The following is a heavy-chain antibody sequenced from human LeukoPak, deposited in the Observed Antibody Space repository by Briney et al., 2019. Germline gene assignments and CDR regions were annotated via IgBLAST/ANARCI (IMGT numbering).Heavy chain of an antibody. CDR2: IYYSGST. CDR1: GGSISSYY. J-gene: IGHJ4*02. Sequence: SETLSLTCTVSGGSISSYYWSWIRQPPGKGLEWIGYIYYSGSTYYNPSLKSRVTISVDTSKNQFSLKLSSVTAADTAVYYCARQQYSSSYYFDYWGQGTLVTVSS. CDR3: ARQQYSSSYYFDY. D-gene: IGHD6-19*01. V-gene: IGHV4-59*04.